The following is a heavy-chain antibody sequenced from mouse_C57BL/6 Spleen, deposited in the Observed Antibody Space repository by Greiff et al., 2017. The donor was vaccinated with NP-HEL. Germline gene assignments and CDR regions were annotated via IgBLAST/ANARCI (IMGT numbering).Heavy chain of an antibody. CDR1: GYTFTSYW. V-gene: IGHV1-69*01. D-gene: IGHD1-1*01. J-gene: IGHJ3*01. CDR3: ARSHDYGSSPFAY. Sequence: QVQLQQPGAELVMPGASVKLSCKASGYTFTSYWMHWVKQRPGQGLEWIGEIDPSDSYTNYNQKFKGKSTLTVDKSSSTAYVQLSSLTSEDSAVYYCARSHDYGSSPFAYWGQGTLVTVSA. CDR2: IDPSDSYT.